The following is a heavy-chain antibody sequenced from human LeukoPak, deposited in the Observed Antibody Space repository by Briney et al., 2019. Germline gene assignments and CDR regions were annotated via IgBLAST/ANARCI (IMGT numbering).Heavy chain of an antibody. D-gene: IGHD3-10*01. CDR1: GYTFTSYA. Sequence: ASVKVSCKASGYTFTSYAMNWVRQAPGQGLEWMGWINTNTGNPTYAQGFTGRFVFSLDTSVSTAYLQISSLKAEDTVVYYCARKGITMVRGALYNWFDPWGQGTLVTVSS. CDR3: ARKGITMVRGALYNWFDP. V-gene: IGHV7-4-1*02. CDR2: INTNTGNP. J-gene: IGHJ5*02.